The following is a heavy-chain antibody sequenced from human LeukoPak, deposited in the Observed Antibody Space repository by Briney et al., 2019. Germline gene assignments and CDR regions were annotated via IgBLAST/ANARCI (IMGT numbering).Heavy chain of an antibody. D-gene: IGHD3-10*01. CDR3: ATGSGTYYDS. CDR1: TFTFSTYW. CDR2: INGDGSSS. V-gene: IGHV3-74*01. J-gene: IGHJ4*02. Sequence: PGGSLRLSCEASTFTFSTYWMHWVRHAPGKGLVWVSYINGDGSSSNYADSAKGRLTISRDNAKNTLYLQMNSLRAEDTAVYYCATGSGTYYDSWGQGTLVTVSS.